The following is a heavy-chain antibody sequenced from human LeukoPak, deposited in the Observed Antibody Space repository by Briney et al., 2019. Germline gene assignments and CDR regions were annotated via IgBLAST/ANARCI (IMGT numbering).Heavy chain of an antibody. CDR1: GYSLTDLS. Sequence: GASVKVSCKVSGYSLTDLSLHWVRQAPGKGLEWVGGFDPEDGEPIYAQKFQGRLSMTEDTSKDTGYMELRTLRSEDTALYYWAKSHGDYGLLDYWGQGTLVTVSS. CDR2: FDPEDGEP. D-gene: IGHD4-17*01. CDR3: AKSHGDYGLLDY. V-gene: IGHV1-24*01. J-gene: IGHJ4*02.